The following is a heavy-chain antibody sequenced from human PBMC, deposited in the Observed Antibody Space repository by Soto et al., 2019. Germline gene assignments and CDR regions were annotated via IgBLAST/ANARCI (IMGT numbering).Heavy chain of an antibody. V-gene: IGHV4-34*01. Sequence: SETLSLTCAVYGGSFSGYYWSWIRQPPGKGLEWIGEINHSGSTNYNPSLKSRVTISVDTSKNQFSLKLSSVTAADTAVYYCQIAVAGLSFDYWGQGTLVTVSS. D-gene: IGHD6-19*01. CDR2: INHSGST. CDR3: QIAVAGLSFDY. J-gene: IGHJ4*02. CDR1: GGSFSGYY.